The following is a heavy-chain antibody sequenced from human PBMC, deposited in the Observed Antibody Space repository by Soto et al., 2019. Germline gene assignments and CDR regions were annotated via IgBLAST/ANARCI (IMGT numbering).Heavy chain of an antibody. J-gene: IGHJ6*02. V-gene: IGHV5-51*01. Sequence: GESLKISCKGSGYSFTSYWVGWVRQMPGKGLEWMGIIYPGDSDTRYSPSFQGQVTISADKSISTAYLQWSSLKASDTAMYYCARTSGGEWLSSSGMDVWGQGTTVTVSS. CDR2: IYPGDSDT. CDR3: ARTSGGEWLSSSGMDV. D-gene: IGHD3-10*01. CDR1: GYSFTSYW.